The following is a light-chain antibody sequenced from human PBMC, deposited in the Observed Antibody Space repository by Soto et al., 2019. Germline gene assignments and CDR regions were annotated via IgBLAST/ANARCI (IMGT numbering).Light chain of an antibody. CDR1: NIGNKN. CDR3: QVWDSGTVV. CDR2: RDF. V-gene: IGLV3-9*01. J-gene: IGLJ2*01. Sequence: SYELTQPLSVSVALGQTARITCGGNNIGNKNVNWYQQRPGQAPVLVIYRDFNRPSGIPERFSGSNSVNTATLTISRAQAGDEADYYCQVWDSGTVVFGGGTKLTVL.